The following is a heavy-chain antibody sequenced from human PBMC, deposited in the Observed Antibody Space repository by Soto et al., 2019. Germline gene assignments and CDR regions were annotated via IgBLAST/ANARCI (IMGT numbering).Heavy chain of an antibody. CDR2: IYYSGST. Sequence: QVQLQESGPRLVKPSQTQSLTCTVSGGSISSGGYYWSWIRQHPGKGLEWIGYIYYSGSTYYNPSLKSRVTISVDTSKNQFSLKLSSVTAADTAVYYCARARLVPARDWYFDLWGRGTLVTVSS. CDR3: ARARLVPARDWYFDL. CDR1: GGSISSGGYY. V-gene: IGHV4-31*03. J-gene: IGHJ2*01. D-gene: IGHD2-2*01.